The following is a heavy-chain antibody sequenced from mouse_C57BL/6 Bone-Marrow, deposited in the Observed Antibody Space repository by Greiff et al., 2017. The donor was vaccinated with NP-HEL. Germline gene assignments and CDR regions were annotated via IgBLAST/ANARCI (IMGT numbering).Heavy chain of an antibody. D-gene: IGHD2-1*01. CDR3: ARCNYAYAMDY. Sequence: EVMLVESGPELVKPGASVTISCKASGYSFTGYYMNWVKQSPEKSLEWIGEINPSTGGTTYNQKFKAKATLTVDKSSSTAYMQLKSLTSEDSAVYYCARCNYAYAMDYWGQGTSVTVSS. CDR2: INPSTGGT. J-gene: IGHJ4*01. V-gene: IGHV1-42*01. CDR1: GYSFTGYY.